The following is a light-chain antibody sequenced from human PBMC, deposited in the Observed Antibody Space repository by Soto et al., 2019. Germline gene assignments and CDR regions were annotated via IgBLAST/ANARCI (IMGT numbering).Light chain of an antibody. CDR2: GVT. Sequence: QSALTQPPSASGSPGESVTVSCTGASSDVGRYDYVSWYQQHPGKAPKLLIYGVTKRPSGVPDRFSGSKSGNTASLTVSGLQADDEAYYYCHSYAGSNIYVFGTGTKLTVL. V-gene: IGLV2-8*01. CDR1: SSDVGRYDY. CDR3: HSYAGSNIYV. J-gene: IGLJ1*01.